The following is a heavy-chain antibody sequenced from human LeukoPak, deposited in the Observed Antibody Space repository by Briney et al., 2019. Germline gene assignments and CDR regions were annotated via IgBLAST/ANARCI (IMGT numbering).Heavy chain of an antibody. CDR2: IYYSGST. V-gene: IGHV4-59*01. CDR3: ARVEWLFKLGYFQH. J-gene: IGHJ1*01. CDR1: GGSISSYY. D-gene: IGHD3-9*01. Sequence: PSETLSLTCTVSGGSISSYYWSWIRQPPGKGLEWIGYIYYSGSTNYNPSLKSRVTISVDTSKNQFSLKLSSVTAADTAVYYCARVEWLFKLGYFQHWGQGTLVTVSS.